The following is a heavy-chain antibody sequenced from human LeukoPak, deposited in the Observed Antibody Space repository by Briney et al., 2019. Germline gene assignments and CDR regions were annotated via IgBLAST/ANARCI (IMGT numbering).Heavy chain of an antibody. CDR1: GFIFSSYG. CDR3: EKDRATMVRGVIIKGLDY. CDR2: ISYDGSNK. J-gene: IGHJ4*02. V-gene: IGHV3-30*18. Sequence: GGSLRLSCAASGFIFSSYGMLWVRQAPGRGLEWVAVISYDGSNKYYADSVKGRFTISRGNSKNTLYLQMKSLRAEDTAVYYCEKDRATMVRGVIIKGLDYWGQGTLVTVSS. D-gene: IGHD3-10*01.